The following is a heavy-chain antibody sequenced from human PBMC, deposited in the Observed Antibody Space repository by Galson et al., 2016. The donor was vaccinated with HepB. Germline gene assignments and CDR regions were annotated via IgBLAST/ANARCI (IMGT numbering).Heavy chain of an antibody. CDR3: AKGGTPDDQTANYAMDV. CDR1: GFSFSSYA. D-gene: IGHD2-15*01. J-gene: IGHJ6*02. CDR2: IRGTSASI. Sequence: SLRLSCAVSGFSFSSYAMNWVRQAPGKGLEWVSVIRGTSASIFYGDSVKGRFTISRDNSKNTLYLQMNRLRAEDTAVYYCAKGGTPDDQTANYAMDVWGQGTTVTVSS. V-gene: IGHV3-23*01.